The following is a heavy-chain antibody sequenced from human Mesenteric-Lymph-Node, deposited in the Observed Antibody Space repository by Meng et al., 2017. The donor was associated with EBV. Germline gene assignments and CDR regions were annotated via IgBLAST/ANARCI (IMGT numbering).Heavy chain of an antibody. CDR3: AREGEVGYYESSGYYY. CDR1: GGSISSSNW. D-gene: IGHD3-22*01. J-gene: IGHJ4*02. V-gene: IGHV4-4*02. CDR2: IFPTGGT. Sequence: VELQEAGPGLVKPSGTPSLTCAVSGGSISSSNWWTWVRQPPGKGLEWIGEIFPTGGTNYNPSLKSRLTISVDKSKNQFSLKLSSVTAADTAVYYCAREGEVGYYESSGYYYWGQGTLVTVSS.